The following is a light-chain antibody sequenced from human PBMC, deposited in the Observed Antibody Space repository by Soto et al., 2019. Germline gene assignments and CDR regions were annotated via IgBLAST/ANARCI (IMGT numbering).Light chain of an antibody. CDR2: GAS. Sequence: EIELMQYPGTVSLSPGERATLSCMDSQRVSSSYLAWDQQKPGQAPRLLVYGASSRATGIPDRFSGSGSRTDFTLTISRLEPEDFAVYYCQQDGSSPRTFGQGTKVDI. J-gene: IGKJ1*01. CDR1: QRVSSSY. V-gene: IGKV3-20*01. CDR3: QQDGSSPRT.